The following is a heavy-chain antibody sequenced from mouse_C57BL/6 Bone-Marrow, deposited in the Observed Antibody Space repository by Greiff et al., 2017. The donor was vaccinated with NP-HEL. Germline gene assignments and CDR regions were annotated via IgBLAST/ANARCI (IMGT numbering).Heavy chain of an antibody. V-gene: IGHV1-55*01. J-gene: IGHJ4*01. CDR2: IYPGSGST. CDR3: AIYYYGSSYDAMDY. CDR1: GYTFTSYW. Sequence: QVQLKQPGAELVKPGASVKMSCKASGYTFTSYWITWVKQRPGQGLEWIGDIYPGSGSTNYNEKFKSKATLTVDTSSSTAYMQLSSLTSEDSAVYYCAIYYYGSSYDAMDYWGQGTSVTVSS. D-gene: IGHD1-1*01.